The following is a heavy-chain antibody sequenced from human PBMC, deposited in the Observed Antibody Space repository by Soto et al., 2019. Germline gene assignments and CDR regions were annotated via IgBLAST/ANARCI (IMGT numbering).Heavy chain of an antibody. Sequence: GASVKVSCKASGYTFTSYGISWVRQAPGQGLEWMGWISAYNGNTNYAQKLQGRVTMTTDTSTSTAYMELRSLRSDDTAVYYCARALEVGYSSGWYNYWGQGTLVTVSS. CDR2: ISAYNGNT. J-gene: IGHJ4*02. D-gene: IGHD6-19*01. CDR3: ARALEVGYSSGWYNY. V-gene: IGHV1-18*01. CDR1: GYTFTSYG.